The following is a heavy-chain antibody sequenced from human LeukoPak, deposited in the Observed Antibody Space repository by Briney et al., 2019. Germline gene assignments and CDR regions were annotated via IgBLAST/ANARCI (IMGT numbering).Heavy chain of an antibody. Sequence: PSETLSLTCAVYGGSFSGYYWSWIRQPPGKGLEWIGEINHSGSTNYNPSLKSRVTMSVDTSKNQFSLKMSSVTAADTAVYFCARHSSTGLAYWGQGTLVTVSS. CDR2: INHSGST. D-gene: IGHD1-1*01. CDR3: ARHSSTGLAY. V-gene: IGHV4-34*01. J-gene: IGHJ4*02. CDR1: GGSFSGYY.